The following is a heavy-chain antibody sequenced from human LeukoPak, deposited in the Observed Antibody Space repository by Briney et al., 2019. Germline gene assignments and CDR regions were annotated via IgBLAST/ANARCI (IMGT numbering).Heavy chain of an antibody. CDR1: GDTFSNSA. Sequence: GASVKVSCKASGDTFSNSAITWVRQAPGQGLEWVGGIVPFFRTAHCAQTLQGRVSITTDESTSTAYMELSSLRSEDTAVYFCVRGLPNSSGWYVFAYWGQGTLVTVSS. J-gene: IGHJ4*02. CDR2: IVPFFRTA. CDR3: VRGLPNSSGWYVFAY. D-gene: IGHD6-19*01. V-gene: IGHV1-69*05.